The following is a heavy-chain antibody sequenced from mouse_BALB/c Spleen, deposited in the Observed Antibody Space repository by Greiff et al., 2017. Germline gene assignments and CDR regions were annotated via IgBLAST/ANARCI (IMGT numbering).Heavy chain of an antibody. CDR1: GYTFTSYW. CDR3: ARSYYDYDHYYAMDE. Sequence: QVQLQQSGAELVRPGASVKLSCKASGYTFTSYWMQWVNQRPGQGLEWIGAIYPGDGDTRYTQKFKGKATLTADKSSSTAYMQLSSLASEDSAVYYCARSYYDYDHYYAMDEWGQGTTVTGSS. D-gene: IGHD2-4*01. CDR2: IYPGDGDT. J-gene: IGHJ4*01. V-gene: IGHV1-87*01.